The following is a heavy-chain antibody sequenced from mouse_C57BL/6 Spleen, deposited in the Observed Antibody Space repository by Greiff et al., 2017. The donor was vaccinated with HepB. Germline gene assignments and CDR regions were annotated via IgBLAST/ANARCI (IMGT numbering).Heavy chain of an antibody. J-gene: IGHJ4*01. Sequence: EVKLEESEGGLVQPGSSMKLSCTASGFTFSDYYMAWVRQVPEKGLEWVANINYDGSSTYYLDSLKSRFIISRDKAKNILYLQKSSLKSEDTATYFCARELFITTVVGAMDYWGQGTSVTVSS. D-gene: IGHD1-1*01. CDR2: INYDGSST. V-gene: IGHV5-16*01. CDR1: GFTFSDYY. CDR3: ARELFITTVVGAMDY.